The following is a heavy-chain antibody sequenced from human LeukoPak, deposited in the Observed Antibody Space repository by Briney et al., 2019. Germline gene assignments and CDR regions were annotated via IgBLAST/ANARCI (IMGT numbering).Heavy chain of an antibody. CDR2: ISSSSSTI. J-gene: IGHJ5*01. D-gene: IGHD5-18*01. CDR3: ARDRARIQLWLDS. Sequence: PGGSLRLSCAASGFTFSSYSMNWVRQAPGKGLEWVSYISSSSSTIYYADSVKGRFTISRDNAQNSLSLQMNSLRPEDTAVYYCARDRARIQLWLDSWGQGTLVTVSS. V-gene: IGHV3-48*04. CDR1: GFTFSSYS.